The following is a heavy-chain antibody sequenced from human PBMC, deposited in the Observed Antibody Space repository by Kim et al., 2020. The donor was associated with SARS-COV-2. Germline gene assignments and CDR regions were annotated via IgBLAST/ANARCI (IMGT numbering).Heavy chain of an antibody. D-gene: IGHD3-16*01. J-gene: IGHJ4*02. Sequence: SADSVKGRFTICRDNSKNTRYLKMNSRRAGDTAVYYCAKGGGAGLQHNDYWGQGTLVTVSS. CDR3: AKGGGAGLQHNDY. V-gene: IGHV3-23*01.